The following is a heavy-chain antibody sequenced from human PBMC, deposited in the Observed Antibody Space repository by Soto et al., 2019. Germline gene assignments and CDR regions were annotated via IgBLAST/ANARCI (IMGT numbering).Heavy chain of an antibody. V-gene: IGHV3-33*01. CDR3: ARAAGTAAPGTNY. Sequence: QVQLVESGGGMVQPGRSLRLSCAASGFTFSSYGMHWVRQAPGKGLEWVAVIWYDGSNKYYADSVKGRFTISRDNSKNTLYLQMNSLRAEDTAVYYCARAAGTAAPGTNYWGQGTLVTVSS. D-gene: IGHD6-13*01. CDR1: GFTFSSYG. J-gene: IGHJ4*02. CDR2: IWYDGSNK.